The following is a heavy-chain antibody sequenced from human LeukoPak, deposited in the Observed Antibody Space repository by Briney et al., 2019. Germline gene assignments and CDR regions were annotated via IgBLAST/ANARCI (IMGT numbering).Heavy chain of an antibody. V-gene: IGHV3-9*01. D-gene: IGHD2-21*01. CDR2: ISWNSGSI. J-gene: IGHJ3*02. CDR1: GFTFDDYA. CDR3: AKDTGDCGGDCFGAFDI. Sequence: GGSLRLSCAASGFTFDDYAMHWVRQAPGKGLEWASGISWNSGSIGYADSVKGRFTISRDNAKNSLYLQMNSLRAEDTALYYCAKDTGDCGGDCFGAFDIWGQGTMVTVSS.